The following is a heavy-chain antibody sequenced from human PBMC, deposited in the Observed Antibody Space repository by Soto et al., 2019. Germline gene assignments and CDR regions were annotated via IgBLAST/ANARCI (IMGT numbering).Heavy chain of an antibody. J-gene: IGHJ6*02. CDR2: IIPILNIP. Sequence: ASVKVSCKASGDTFSTYNINWVRQAPGQGLEWMGRIIPILNIPNYAQRFQGRVAITADKFTNTAYMELTSLRSEDTAVYYCARDTTTFPYYYGMDVWGQGTTVTVSS. CDR3: ARDTTTFPYYYGMDV. D-gene: IGHD3-16*01. CDR1: GDTFSTYN. V-gene: IGHV1-69*04.